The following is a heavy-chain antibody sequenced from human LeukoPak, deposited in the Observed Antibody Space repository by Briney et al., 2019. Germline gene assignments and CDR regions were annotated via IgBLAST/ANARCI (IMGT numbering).Heavy chain of an antibody. CDR1: GVTFSSYA. Sequence: PGGSLRLSCAASGVTFSSYAMSWVRQAPGKGLEWVSAISGSGGSTYYADSVKGRFTISRDNSKNTLYLQMNSLRAEDTAVYYCAKFWITADSSGTYFDYWGQGTLVTVSS. J-gene: IGHJ4*02. V-gene: IGHV3-23*01. D-gene: IGHD3-22*01. CDR3: AKFWITADSSGTYFDY. CDR2: ISGSGGST.